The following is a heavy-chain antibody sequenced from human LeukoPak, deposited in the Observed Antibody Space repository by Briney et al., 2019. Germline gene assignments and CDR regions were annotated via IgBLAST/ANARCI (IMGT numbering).Heavy chain of an antibody. D-gene: IGHD1-1*01. CDR3: AREAPKVHDAFDI. CDR2: IIPIFGTA. Sequence: SVKVSCKASGGTFSSYAISWVRQAPGQGLEWMGGIIPIFGTANYAQKFQGRVTITTDESTSTAHMELSSLRSEDTAVYYCAREAPKVHDAFDIWGQGTMVTVSS. V-gene: IGHV1-69*05. J-gene: IGHJ3*02. CDR1: GGTFSSYA.